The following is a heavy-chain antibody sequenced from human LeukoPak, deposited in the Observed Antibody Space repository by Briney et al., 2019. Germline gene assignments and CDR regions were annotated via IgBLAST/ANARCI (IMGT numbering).Heavy chain of an antibody. Sequence: SETLSLTCAVYGGSFSGYYWSWIRQPPGKGLEWIGEINHSGSTNYNPSLKSRVTISVDTSKNQFSLKLSSVTAADTAVYYCARGGRIVVVPAAIGGWFDPRGQGTLVTVSS. CDR2: INHSGST. J-gene: IGHJ5*02. CDR3: ARGGRIVVVPAAIGGWFDP. D-gene: IGHD2-2*02. V-gene: IGHV4-34*01. CDR1: GGSFSGYY.